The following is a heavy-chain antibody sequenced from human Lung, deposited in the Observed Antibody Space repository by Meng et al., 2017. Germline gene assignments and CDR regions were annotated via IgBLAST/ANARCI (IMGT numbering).Heavy chain of an antibody. J-gene: IGHJ4*02. V-gene: IGHV3-23*04. D-gene: IGHD3-10*01. CDR2: LSGGGFTT. CDR3: AKYSYGLGDYLDY. Sequence: LVVSGGGLVQPGGSLALSCAASGVSFSSYAMSWVRHAPGKGLEWVSALSGGGFTTYYADSVKGRFAISRHNSKNTLYLQMNSLRAEDTALYYCAKYSYGLGDYLDYWGQGALVTVSS. CDR1: GVSFSSYA.